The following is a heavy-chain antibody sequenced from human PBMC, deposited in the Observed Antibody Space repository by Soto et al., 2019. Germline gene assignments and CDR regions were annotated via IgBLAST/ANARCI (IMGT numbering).Heavy chain of an antibody. Sequence: HPGGSLRLSCAASGFTFSSYAMSWVRQAPGKGLEWVSDISGRGGSTYYADSVKGRFTISRDNSKNTLYLQMNSLTAGDTAVYYCAKATATGGGAFDICGQGTMVTVSS. V-gene: IGHV3-23*01. CDR2: ISGRGGST. D-gene: IGHD2-8*02. CDR3: AKATATGGGAFDI. CDR1: GFTFSSYA. J-gene: IGHJ3*02.